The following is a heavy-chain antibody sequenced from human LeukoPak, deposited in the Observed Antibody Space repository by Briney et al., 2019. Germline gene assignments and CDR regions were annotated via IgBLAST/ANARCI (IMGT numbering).Heavy chain of an antibody. V-gene: IGHV4-39*07. CDR2: IYYSGST. D-gene: IGHD6-6*01. CDR1: GGSISSSSYY. Sequence: SETLSLTCTVSGGSISSSSYYWGWIRQPPGKGLEWIGSIYYSGSTHYNPSLKSRVTISVDTSKNQFSLKLSSVTAADTAVYYCARASIAALANWGQGTLVTVSS. J-gene: IGHJ4*02. CDR3: ARASIAALAN.